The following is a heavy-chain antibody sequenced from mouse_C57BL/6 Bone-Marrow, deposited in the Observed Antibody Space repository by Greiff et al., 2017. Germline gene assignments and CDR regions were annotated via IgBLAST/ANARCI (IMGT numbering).Heavy chain of an antibody. V-gene: IGHV6-3*01. CDR3: TEDGSAWFAY. CDR2: IRLKSDNYAT. J-gene: IGHJ3*01. Sequence: EVQLVESGGGLVQPGGSMKLSCVASGFTFSNYWMNWVRQSPEKGLEWVTQIRLKSDNYATHYAESVKGRFTISRDDSKSSVYLQMNNLRAEDTGIYYCTEDGSAWFAYWGQGTLVTVSA. D-gene: IGHD1-1*01. CDR1: GFTFSNYW.